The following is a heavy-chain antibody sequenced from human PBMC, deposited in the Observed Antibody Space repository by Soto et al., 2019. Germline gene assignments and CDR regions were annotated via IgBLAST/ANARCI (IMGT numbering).Heavy chain of an antibody. CDR1: VFTFISYE. V-gene: IGHV3-48*03. D-gene: IGHD1-26*01. CDR2: ISSSGSTI. CDR3: ARDGSEWELRTY. Sequence: GGSLRLSCASSVFTFISYEMNWVRQAPGKGLEWVSYISSSGSTIYYADSVKGRFTISRDNAKNSLYLQMNSLRAEDTAVYYCARDGSEWELRTYWGQGTLVTVSS. J-gene: IGHJ4*02.